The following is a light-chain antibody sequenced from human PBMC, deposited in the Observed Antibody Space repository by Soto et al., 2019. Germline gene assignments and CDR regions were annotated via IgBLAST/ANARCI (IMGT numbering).Light chain of an antibody. V-gene: IGKV3-20*01. Sequence: EVVLTQSPGTLSLSPGERAALSCRASQSVRSTYLAWYQQKPGQAPRLLIYGASSTATGIPDRFSGSGSGTDFTLTISRLEPEDFAVYYCQLYGSTPLYTFGQGTKLEI. CDR1: QSVRSTY. CDR3: QLYGSTPLYT. CDR2: GAS. J-gene: IGKJ2*01.